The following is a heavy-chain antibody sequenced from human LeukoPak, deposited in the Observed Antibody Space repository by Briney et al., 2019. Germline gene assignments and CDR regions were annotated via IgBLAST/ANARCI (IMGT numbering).Heavy chain of an antibody. J-gene: IGHJ3*01. D-gene: IGHD3-16*01. Sequence: PGGSLRLSCAASGFTFSHYGMHWVRQAPGKGLEWVAFTRYDESLKYYAGSVRGRFTISRDNSKNTLYLQMNSLRTEDTAVYYCARPAYTAAYDLWGQGTMVTVSS. CDR3: ARPAYTAAYDL. V-gene: IGHV3-30*02. CDR1: GFTFSHYG. CDR2: TRYDESLK.